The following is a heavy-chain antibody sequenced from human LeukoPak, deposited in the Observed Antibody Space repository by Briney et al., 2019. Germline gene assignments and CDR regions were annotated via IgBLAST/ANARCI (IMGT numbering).Heavy chain of an antibody. CDR3: ARAPDSSGYYWYFDL. CDR1: GGSISSGGYS. Sequence: PSETLSLTCAVSGGSISSGGYSWSWIRQPPGKGLEWIGYIYHSGSTYYNPSLKSRVTISVDRSKNQFSLKLSSVTAADTAVYYCARAPDSSGYYWYFDLWGRGTLVTVSS. J-gene: IGHJ2*01. D-gene: IGHD3-22*01. V-gene: IGHV4-30-2*01. CDR2: IYHSGST.